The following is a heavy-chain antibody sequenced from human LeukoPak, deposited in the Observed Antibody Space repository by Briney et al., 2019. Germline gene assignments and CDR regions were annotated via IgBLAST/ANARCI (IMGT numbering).Heavy chain of an antibody. CDR1: GGSISGYY. CDR2: IFYSGTT. V-gene: IGHV4-59*01. Sequence: SETLSLTCTVSGGSISGYYWSWIRQSPGKGLEWIGYIFYSGTTNYNPSFKSRVTISIDSPKNQFSLKLSSVTAADTAVYYCARDGAAARQDYYYYMDVWGKGTTVTVSS. J-gene: IGHJ6*03. D-gene: IGHD6-6*01. CDR3: ARDGAAARQDYYYYMDV.